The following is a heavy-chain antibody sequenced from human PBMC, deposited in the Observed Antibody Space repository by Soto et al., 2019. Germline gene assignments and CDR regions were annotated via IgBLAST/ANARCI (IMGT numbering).Heavy chain of an antibody. CDR2: ISGYNGDT. V-gene: IGHV1-18*01. Sequence: QGHLVQSEAEVKKSGASVKVSCKASGYTFTRYGISWVRQAPGQGLEWMGWISGYNGDTNYAQKFQSRVSMTIDTSTITAYMKLRSLTSDDTAVYYCAKNGQPPYYYYGLDVWGQGTKVTVSS. J-gene: IGHJ6*02. CDR3: AKNGQPPYYYYGLDV. D-gene: IGHD2-8*01. CDR1: GYTFTRYG.